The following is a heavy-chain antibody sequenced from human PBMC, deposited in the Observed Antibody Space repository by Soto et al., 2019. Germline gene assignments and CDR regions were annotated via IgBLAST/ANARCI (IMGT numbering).Heavy chain of an antibody. J-gene: IGHJ4*02. CDR2: TYYSGST. CDR1: GGSISSSSYY. Sequence: SETLSLTCTVSGGSISSSSYYWGWIRQPPGKGLEWIGSTYYSGSTYYNPSLKSRVTISVDTSKNQFSLKLSSVTAADTAVYYCARHDMVATIYFDYWGQGTLVTVSS. CDR3: ARHDMVATIYFDY. V-gene: IGHV4-39*01. D-gene: IGHD5-12*01.